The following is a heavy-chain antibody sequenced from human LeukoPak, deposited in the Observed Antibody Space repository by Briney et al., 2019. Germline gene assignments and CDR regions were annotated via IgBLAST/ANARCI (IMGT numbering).Heavy chain of an antibody. D-gene: IGHD4-17*01. CDR2: INHSGST. V-gene: IGHV4-34*01. CDR1: GGSFSGYY. J-gene: IGHJ6*03. Sequence: SETLSLTCAVYGGSFSGYYWNWIRHPPVKGLEWIGEINHSGSTNYNPSLKSRVTISVDTSKNQFSLKLSSVTAADTAVYYCARDRDYGEIGYYYYYMDVWGKGTTVTVSS. CDR3: ARDRDYGEIGYYYYYMDV.